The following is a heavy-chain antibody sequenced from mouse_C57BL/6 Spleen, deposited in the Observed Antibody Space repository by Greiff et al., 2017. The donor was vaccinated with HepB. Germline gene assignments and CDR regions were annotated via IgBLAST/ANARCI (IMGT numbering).Heavy chain of an antibody. Sequence: EVQLVESGGGLVQPKGSLKLSCAASGFSFNTYAMNWVRQAPGKGLEWVARIRSKSNNYATYYADSVKDRFTISRDDSESKLYLQMNNLKTADTAMYYCVRQGYYYAMDYWGQVTSVTVSS. CDR3: VRQGYYYAMDY. J-gene: IGHJ4*01. V-gene: IGHV10-1*01. CDR2: IRSKSNNYAT. CDR1: GFSFNTYA.